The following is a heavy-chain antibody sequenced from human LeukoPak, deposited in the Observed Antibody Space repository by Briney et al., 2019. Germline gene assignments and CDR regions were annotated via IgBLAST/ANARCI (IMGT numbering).Heavy chain of an antibody. CDR2: ISSSSSTI. CDR1: GFTFSSYS. J-gene: IGHJ4*02. V-gene: IGHV3-48*01. D-gene: IGHD4-17*01. Sequence: GGSLRLSCAASGFTFSSYSMNWVRQAPGKELEWVSYISSSSSTIYYADSVQGRFTISRDNAKNSLYLQMNSLRAEDTAVYYCARDYGNWDYWGQGTLVTVSS. CDR3: ARDYGNWDY.